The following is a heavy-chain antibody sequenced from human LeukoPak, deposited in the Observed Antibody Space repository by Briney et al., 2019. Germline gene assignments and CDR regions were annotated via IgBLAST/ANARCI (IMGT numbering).Heavy chain of an antibody. Sequence: ASVKVSCKASGYTFTSYYMHWVRQAPGQGLEWMGGIIPIFGTANYAQKFQGRVTITADESTSTAYMELSSLRSEDTAVYYCARYPVSGSYGWWDYWGQGTLVTVSS. CDR3: ARYPVSGSYGWWDY. CDR1: GYTFTSYY. V-gene: IGHV1-69*13. J-gene: IGHJ4*02. D-gene: IGHD1-26*01. CDR2: IIPIFGTA.